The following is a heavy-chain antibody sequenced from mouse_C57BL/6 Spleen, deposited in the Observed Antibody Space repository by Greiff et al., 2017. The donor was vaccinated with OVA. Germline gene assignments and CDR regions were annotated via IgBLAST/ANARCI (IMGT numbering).Heavy chain of an antibody. J-gene: IGHJ3*01. V-gene: IGHV1-50*01. D-gene: IGHD2-4*01. Sequence: QLQQPGAELVKPGASVKLSCKASGYTFTSYWMQWVKQRPGQGLEWIGEIDPSDSYTNYNQKFKGKATLTVDTSSSTAYMQLSSLTSEDSAVYYCARYDYDEWFAYWGQGTLVTVSA. CDR2: IDPSDSYT. CDR3: ARYDYDEWFAY. CDR1: GYTFTSYW.